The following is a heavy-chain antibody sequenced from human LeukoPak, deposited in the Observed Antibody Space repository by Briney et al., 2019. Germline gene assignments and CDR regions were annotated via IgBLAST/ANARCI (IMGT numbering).Heavy chain of an antibody. CDR3: ARDLSHPYNDYYFDY. CDR1: GGTFSSYA. Sequence: GASVKVSCKASGGTFSSYAISWVRQAPGQGLEWMGGIIPIFGTANYAQKFQGRVTITADESTSTAYMELSSLRAEDTALYYCARDLSHPYNDYYFDYWGQGTLVTVSS. D-gene: IGHD5-24*01. J-gene: IGHJ4*02. V-gene: IGHV1-69*01. CDR2: IIPIFGTA.